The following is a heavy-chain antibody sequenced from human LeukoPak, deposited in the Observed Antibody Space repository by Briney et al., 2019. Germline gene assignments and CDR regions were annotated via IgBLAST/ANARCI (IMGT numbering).Heavy chain of an antibody. J-gene: IGHJ1*01. V-gene: IGHV3-30-3*01. CDR3: ARGNPYSSSSEYFQH. D-gene: IGHD6-6*01. CDR1: GFTFSSYA. Sequence: SGGSLRLSCAASGFTFSSYAMHWVRQAPGKGLEWVAVISYDGSNKYYADSVKGRFTISRDNSKNTLYLQMNSLRAEDTAVYYCARGNPYSSSSEYFQHWGQGTLVTVSS. CDR2: ISYDGSNK.